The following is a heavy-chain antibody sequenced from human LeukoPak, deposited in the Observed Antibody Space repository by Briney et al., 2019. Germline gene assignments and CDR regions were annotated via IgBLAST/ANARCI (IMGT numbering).Heavy chain of an antibody. Sequence: GGSLRLSCAASGFTFNNYGMHWVRQAPGKGLEWVAFIRYNGNNQYYADSVKGRFTISRDNSKNTLYLQMNSLKGDDTAVYYCAKDSAFYYIDVWGKGTTVIIS. CDR1: GFTFNNYG. CDR3: AKDSAFYYIDV. D-gene: IGHD3-10*01. CDR2: IRYNGNNQ. V-gene: IGHV3-30*02. J-gene: IGHJ6*03.